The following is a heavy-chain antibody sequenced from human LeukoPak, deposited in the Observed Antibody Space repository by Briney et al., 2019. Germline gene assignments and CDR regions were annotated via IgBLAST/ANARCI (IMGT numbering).Heavy chain of an antibody. D-gene: IGHD3-10*01. CDR2: IIPIFGTA. J-gene: IGHJ3*02. Sequence: SVKVSCKASGGTFSSYAISWVRQAPGQGLEWMGGIIPIFGTANYAQKFQGRVTITTDESTSTAYMELSSLRSEDTAVYYCARDLGGADAFDIWGQGTMVTVSS. V-gene: IGHV1-69*05. CDR3: ARDLGGADAFDI. CDR1: GGTFSSYA.